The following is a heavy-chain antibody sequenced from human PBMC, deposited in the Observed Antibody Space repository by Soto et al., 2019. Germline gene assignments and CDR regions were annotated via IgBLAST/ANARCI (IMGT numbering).Heavy chain of an antibody. CDR3: ASLRGDYYDSSGIYYFDY. CDR1: GCSISSGGYY. J-gene: IGHJ4*02. D-gene: IGHD3-22*01. Sequence: SGTLSLTCTFSGCSISSGGYYWSWIRQHPGKGLEWIGYIYYSGSTYYNPSLKSRVTISVDTSKNQFSLKLSSVTAADTAVYYCASLRGDYYDSSGIYYFDYWGQGTLVTVSS. CDR2: IYYSGST. V-gene: IGHV4-31*03.